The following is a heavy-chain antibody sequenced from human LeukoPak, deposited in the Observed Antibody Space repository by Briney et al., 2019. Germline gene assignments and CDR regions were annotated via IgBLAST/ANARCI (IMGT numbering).Heavy chain of an antibody. J-gene: IGHJ4*02. V-gene: IGHV4-59*01. CDR2: IYYSGST. D-gene: IGHD3-10*01. CDR3: XRTXYYGSEPLEN. CDR1: GGSISSYY. Sequence: TXXVSGGSISSYYWSWLRQPPGKGLEWIGYIYYSGSTNYNPSLKSRVTISVDTSKNQFALKLSSVPAAETAVYYCXRTXYYGSEPLENWGQGTLVTVSS.